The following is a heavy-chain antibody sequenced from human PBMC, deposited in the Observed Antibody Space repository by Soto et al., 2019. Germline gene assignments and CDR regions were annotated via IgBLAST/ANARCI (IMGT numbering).Heavy chain of an antibody. J-gene: IGHJ4*02. CDR1: GGMFYSSA. D-gene: IGHD2-2*01. V-gene: IGHV1-69*13. CDR2: IVPMNGSP. CDR3: SFAPTWTYQLTRY. Sequence: GASVKVSCKASGGMFYSSAINWVRQAPGQGLEWMGGIVPMNGSPKYAQEFLGRVTISADASATTAYMDLSGLKSEDTAVYYCSFAPTWTYQLTRYRGRGTTVHVYS.